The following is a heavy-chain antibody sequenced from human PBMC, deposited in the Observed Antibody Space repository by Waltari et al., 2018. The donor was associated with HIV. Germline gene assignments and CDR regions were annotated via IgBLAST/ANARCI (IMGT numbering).Heavy chain of an antibody. CDR3: ARVIAAAGLRFDS. CDR2: TYYSGRT. Sequence: QVQLQESGPGLVKPSETLSLTCTVSGDAVSRGSFYWRWMRQPPGKGLGWLGNTYYSGRTSYNPSLKSRVTISIDASKYQFSLKLRSVTAADTAVYYCARVIAAAGLRFDSWGQGTLVTVSS. V-gene: IGHV4-61*01. J-gene: IGHJ4*02. D-gene: IGHD6-13*01. CDR1: GDAVSRGSFY.